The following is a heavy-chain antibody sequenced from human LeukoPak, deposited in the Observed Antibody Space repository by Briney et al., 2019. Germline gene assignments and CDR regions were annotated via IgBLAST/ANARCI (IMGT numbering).Heavy chain of an antibody. V-gene: IGHV3-23*01. CDR3: AKVLVGTTCFEY. D-gene: IGHD1-7*01. J-gene: IGHJ4*02. Sequence: GALRLSCAASGFTFSSYAMSWVRQAPGKGLEWVSAISGSGGSTYYADSVKGRFTMSRDNSKNTLYLQMNSLRAEDTAVYYCAKVLVGTTCFEYWGQGTLVTVSS. CDR1: GFTFSSYA. CDR2: ISGSGGST.